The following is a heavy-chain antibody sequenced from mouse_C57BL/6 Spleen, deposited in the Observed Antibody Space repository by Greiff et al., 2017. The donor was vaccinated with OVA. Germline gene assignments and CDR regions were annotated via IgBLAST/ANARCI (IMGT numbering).Heavy chain of an antibody. V-gene: IGHV3-6*01. CDR2: ISYDGSN. CDR1: GYSITSGYY. Sequence: EVKVEESGPGLVKPSQSLSLTCSVTGYSITSGYYWNWIRQFPGNKLEWMGYISYDGSNNYNPSLKNRISITRDTSKNQFFLKLNSVTTEDTATYYCARGGGNYDWYFDVWGTGTTVTVSS. D-gene: IGHD2-1*01. CDR3: ARGGGNYDWYFDV. J-gene: IGHJ1*03.